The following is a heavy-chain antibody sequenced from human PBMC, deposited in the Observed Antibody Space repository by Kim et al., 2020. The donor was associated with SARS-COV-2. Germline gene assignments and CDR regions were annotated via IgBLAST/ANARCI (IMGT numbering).Heavy chain of an antibody. V-gene: IGHV3-23*01. Sequence: GGSTYYADSVKGRFTISRDNSKNTLYLQINSLRAEDTAVYYCAKDSYGPHWGQGTLVTVSS. CDR2: GGST. D-gene: IGHD3-10*01. J-gene: IGHJ4*02. CDR3: AKDSYGPH.